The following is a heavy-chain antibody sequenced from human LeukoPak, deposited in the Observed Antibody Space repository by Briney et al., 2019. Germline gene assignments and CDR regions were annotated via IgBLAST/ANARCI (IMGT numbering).Heavy chain of an antibody. CDR1: GGSFSGYY. J-gene: IGHJ4*02. CDR3: ARGLFAGYSSSWYD. D-gene: IGHD6-13*01. Sequence: SETLSLTCAVYGGSFSGYYWSWIRQPPGKGLEWIGEINHSGSTNYNPSLKSRVTISVDTSKNRFSLKLGSVTAADTAVYYCARGLFAGYSSSWYDWGQGTLVTVSS. CDR2: INHSGST. V-gene: IGHV4-34*01.